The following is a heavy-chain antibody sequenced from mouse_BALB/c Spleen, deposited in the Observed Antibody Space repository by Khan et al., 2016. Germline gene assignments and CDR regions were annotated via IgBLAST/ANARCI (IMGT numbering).Heavy chain of an antibody. Sequence: EVELVESGGGLVQPGGSLKLSCAASGFTFSSYTMSWVCQTPEKRLEWVAYISNGGGSTYYPDTVKGRFTISRDNAKNTLYLQMSSLKSEDTAMYYCARYSDGYYAYWGQGTTLTVSS. CDR3: ARYSDGYYAY. CDR2: ISNGGGST. V-gene: IGHV5-12-2*01. CDR1: GFTFSSYT. J-gene: IGHJ2*01. D-gene: IGHD2-3*01.